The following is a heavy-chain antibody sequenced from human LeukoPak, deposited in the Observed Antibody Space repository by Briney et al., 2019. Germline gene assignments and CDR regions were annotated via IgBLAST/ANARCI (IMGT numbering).Heavy chain of an antibody. CDR3: ARGDSSGWYWVGVSFDY. Sequence: ASVKVSCKASGYTFTSYDINWVRQATGQRLEWMGWMNPNSGNTGYAQKFQGRVTMTRNTSISTAYMELSSLRSEDTAVYYCARGDSSGWYWVGVSFDYWGQGTLVTVSS. CDR1: GYTFTSYD. D-gene: IGHD6-19*01. V-gene: IGHV1-8*01. J-gene: IGHJ4*02. CDR2: MNPNSGNT.